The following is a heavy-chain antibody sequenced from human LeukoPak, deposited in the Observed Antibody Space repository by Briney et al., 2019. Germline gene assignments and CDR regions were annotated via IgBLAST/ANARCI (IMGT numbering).Heavy chain of an antibody. CDR3: AKVYRASYYYDSSGLQIFDY. CDR2: ISGSGGST. Sequence: GGSLRLSCAASGLTFSSFAMSWVRQAPGKGLEWVSAISGSGGSTYYADSVKGRFTISRDNSKNTLYLQMNSLRAEDTAVYYCAKVYRASYYYDSSGLQIFDYWGQGTLVTASS. V-gene: IGHV3-23*01. CDR1: GLTFSSFA. D-gene: IGHD3-22*01. J-gene: IGHJ4*02.